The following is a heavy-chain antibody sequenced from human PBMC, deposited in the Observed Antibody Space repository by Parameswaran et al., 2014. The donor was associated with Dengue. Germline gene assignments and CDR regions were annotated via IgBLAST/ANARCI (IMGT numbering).Heavy chain of an antibody. J-gene: IGHJ4*02. CDR3: ARTSTGGAELGY. D-gene: IGHD2-2*01. Sequence: PGKGLEWIGSIYYSGSTYYNPSLKSRVTISVDTSKNQFSLKLSSVTAADTAVYYCARTSTGGAELGYWGQGNPGHRLL. V-gene: IGHV4-39*01. CDR2: IYYSGST.